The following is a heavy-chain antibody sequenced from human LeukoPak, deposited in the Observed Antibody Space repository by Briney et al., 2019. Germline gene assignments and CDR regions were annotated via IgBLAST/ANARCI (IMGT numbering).Heavy chain of an antibody. CDR2: IKQDGSEK. V-gene: IGHV3-7*01. Sequence: GSLRLSCAASGFTFSNYWMSWVRQAPGKGLEWVANIKQDGSEKYYVDSVKGRFTISRDNAKNSLYLQMNSLRAEDTAVYYCARDREGIAARPIDYWGQGTLVTVSS. D-gene: IGHD6-6*01. CDR3: ARDREGIAARPIDY. CDR1: GFTFSNYW. J-gene: IGHJ4*02.